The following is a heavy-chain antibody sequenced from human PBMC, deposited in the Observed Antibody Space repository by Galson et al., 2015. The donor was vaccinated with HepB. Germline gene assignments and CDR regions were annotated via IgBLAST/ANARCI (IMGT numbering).Heavy chain of an antibody. D-gene: IGHD4-11*01. CDR1: GFTFRNSA. CDR3: AKDISFYSRYVLRSYGMDV. Sequence: SLRLSCAAFGFTFRNSAMHWVRQAPGKGLEWVSSISDSTDNTHYADSVKGPFTISRDNSKDTLYLQMNSLRAEDTAIYYCAKDISFYSRYVLRSYGMDVWGQGTTVTVSS. CDR2: ISDSTDNT. J-gene: IGHJ6*02. V-gene: IGHV3-23*01.